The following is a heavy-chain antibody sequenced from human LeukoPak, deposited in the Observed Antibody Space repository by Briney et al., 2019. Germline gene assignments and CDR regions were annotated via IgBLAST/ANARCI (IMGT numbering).Heavy chain of an antibody. Sequence: SETLSLTCTVSGGSISSYYWSWIRQPPGKGLEWIGYIYYSGSTNYNPSLKSRVTISVDTSKNQFSLKLSSVTAAGTAVYYCARGRTQVPAGLIDYWGQGTLVTVSS. CDR2: IYYSGST. CDR1: GGSISSYY. J-gene: IGHJ4*02. CDR3: ARGRTQVPAGLIDY. V-gene: IGHV4-59*01. D-gene: IGHD2-2*01.